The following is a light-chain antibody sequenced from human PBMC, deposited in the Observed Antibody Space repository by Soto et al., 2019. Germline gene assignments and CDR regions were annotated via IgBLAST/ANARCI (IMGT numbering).Light chain of an antibody. CDR2: DVT. V-gene: IGLV2-14*03. Sequence: QSVLTQPASVSGSPGQSITISCTGTSSDVGGYNHVSWYQHYPGKAPKLIIYDVTNRPSGVSNRFSGSKSGNTASLTISGLQAKDEADYFCSSYTRSTIYVFGTGTKVTV. J-gene: IGLJ1*01. CDR1: SSDVGGYNH. CDR3: SSYTRSTIYV.